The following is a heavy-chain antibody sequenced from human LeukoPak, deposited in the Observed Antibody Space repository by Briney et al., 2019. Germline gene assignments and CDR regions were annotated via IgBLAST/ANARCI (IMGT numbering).Heavy chain of an antibody. Sequence: SLRLSFAASGFPFDDYAMHWVRPAPGKGLEWVSGISWNSGSIGYADSVKGRFTISRDNAKNSLYLQMNSLRAEDTALYYCAKDYGGKGYFDYWGQGTLVTVSS. CDR3: AKDYGGKGYFDY. CDR1: GFPFDDYA. J-gene: IGHJ4*02. D-gene: IGHD4-23*01. CDR2: ISWNSGSI. V-gene: IGHV3-9*01.